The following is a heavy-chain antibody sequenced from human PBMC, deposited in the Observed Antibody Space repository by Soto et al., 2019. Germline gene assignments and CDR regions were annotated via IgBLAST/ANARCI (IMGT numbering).Heavy chain of an antibody. Sequence: EVHLLESGGGLVQPGGSLRLSCAASAFSFSSSAMSWVRQAPGKGLEWVSSISGIGATIHYADSVKGRFTISRDNSKNTLYLQMNSLRAEDTAVYYCAKGTFLDYFDYWGQGALVTVSS. CDR2: ISGIGATI. V-gene: IGHV3-23*01. J-gene: IGHJ4*02. CDR3: AKGTFLDYFDY. CDR1: AFSFSSSA. D-gene: IGHD3-16*01.